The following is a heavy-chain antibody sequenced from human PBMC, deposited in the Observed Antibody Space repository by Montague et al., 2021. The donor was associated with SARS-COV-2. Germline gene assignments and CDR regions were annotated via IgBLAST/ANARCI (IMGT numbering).Heavy chain of an antibody. V-gene: IGHV4-34*01. Sequence: SETLSLTCAVYGESFSDFYWSWIRQSPGRGLQWIGDISHRRITSYNPSLKSRVVVSVDPSKSQFSLTLKSVTAADTGVYYCARDPFYQDTTRWNWFEFWSQGTPVIVSS. CDR1: GESFSDFY. CDR2: ISHRRIT. J-gene: IGHJ5*01. CDR3: ARDPFYQDTTRWNWFEF. D-gene: IGHD4-23*01.